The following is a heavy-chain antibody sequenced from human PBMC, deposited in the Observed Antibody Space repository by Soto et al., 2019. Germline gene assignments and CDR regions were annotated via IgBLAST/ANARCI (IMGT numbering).Heavy chain of an antibody. CDR3: ARATITMIVVDTDYYFDY. CDR2: IYYSGST. J-gene: IGHJ4*02. Sequence: SETLSLTCTVSGGSISSSSYYWGWIRQPPGKGLEWIGSIYYSGSTYYNPSLKSRVTISVDTSKNQFSLKLSSVTAADTAVYYCARATITMIVVDTDYYFDYWGQGTLVTVSS. D-gene: IGHD3-22*01. V-gene: IGHV4-39*01. CDR1: GGSISSSSYY.